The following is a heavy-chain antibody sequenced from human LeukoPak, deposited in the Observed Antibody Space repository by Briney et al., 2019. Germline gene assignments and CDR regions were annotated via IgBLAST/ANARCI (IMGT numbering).Heavy chain of an antibody. CDR2: ISAYNGNT. CDR1: GYTFTGYY. CDR3: ARNPDPIVVVIPLFDY. Sequence: GASVKVSCKASGYTFTGYYMHWVRQAPGQGLEWMGWISAYNGNTNYAQKLQGRVTMTTDTSTSTAYMELRSLRSDDTAVYYCARNPDPIVVVIPLFDYWGQGTLVTVSS. V-gene: IGHV1-18*04. D-gene: IGHD3-22*01. J-gene: IGHJ4*02.